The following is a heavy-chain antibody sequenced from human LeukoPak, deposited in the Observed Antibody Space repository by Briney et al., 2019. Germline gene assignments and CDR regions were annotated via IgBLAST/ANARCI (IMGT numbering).Heavy chain of an antibody. CDR2: INHSGTT. V-gene: IGHV4-34*01. CDR3: ARRGYDSSGYSDY. CDR1: GESFSGYY. Sequence: PSETLSLTCAVYGESFSGYYWSWIRQPPGKGLTWIGEINHSGTTNYNPSLKSRVTISLDTSKSQFSLMLSSVTAADTAVYYCARRGYDSSGYSDYWGQGTLVTVSS. D-gene: IGHD3-22*01. J-gene: IGHJ4*02.